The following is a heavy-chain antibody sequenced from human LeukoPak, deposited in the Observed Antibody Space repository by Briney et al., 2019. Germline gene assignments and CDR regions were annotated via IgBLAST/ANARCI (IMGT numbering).Heavy chain of an antibody. CDR3: ARLPTGYPNWFDP. CDR1: GGSISSSSYY. V-gene: IGHV4-39*01. D-gene: IGHD3-9*01. CDR2: INYGGSGST. Sequence: SETLSLTCTVSGGSISSSSYYWSWIRQPPGKGLEWIGNINYGGSGSTYYNPSLKSRVTISVDTSRSQFSLKLNSVTAADTAVYYCARLPTGYPNWFDPWGQGTLVTVSS. J-gene: IGHJ5*02.